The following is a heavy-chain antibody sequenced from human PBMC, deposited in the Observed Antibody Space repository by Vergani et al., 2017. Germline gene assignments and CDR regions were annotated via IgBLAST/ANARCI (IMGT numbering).Heavy chain of an antibody. CDR3: AREACSGGSCYYYMDV. V-gene: IGHV4-59*01. D-gene: IGHD2-15*01. Sequence: QVQLQESGPGLVKPSETLSLTCTVSGGSISSCYWSWIRQPPGKGLEWIGYIYYSGRTNYNPSLKSRVTISVDTSKNQFSLKLSSVTAADTAVYYCAREACSGGSCYYYMDVWGKGTTVTVSS. J-gene: IGHJ6*03. CDR2: IYYSGRT. CDR1: GGSISSCY.